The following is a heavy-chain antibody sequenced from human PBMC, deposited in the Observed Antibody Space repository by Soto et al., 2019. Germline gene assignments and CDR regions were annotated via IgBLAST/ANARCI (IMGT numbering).Heavy chain of an antibody. CDR2: IYSGGST. J-gene: IGHJ6*02. CDR3: ARDGWGGYDQDYYYYYGMDV. V-gene: IGHV3-53*04. Sequence: GGSLRLSCAASGFTVSSNYMSWVRQAPGKGLEWVSVIYSGGSTYYADSVKGRFTISRHNSKNTLYLQMNSLRAEDTAVYYCARDGWGGYDQDYYYYYGMDVWGQGTTVTVSS. CDR1: GFTVSSNY. D-gene: IGHD5-12*01.